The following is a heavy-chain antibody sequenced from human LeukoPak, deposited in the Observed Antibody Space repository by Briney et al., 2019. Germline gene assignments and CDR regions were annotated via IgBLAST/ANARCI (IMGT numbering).Heavy chain of an antibody. V-gene: IGHV4-61*05. CDR2: IYYSGST. D-gene: IGHD3-10*01. Sequence: SETLSLTCTVSSGSISSSDYFWDWIRQPPGKGLEWIGYIYYSGSTNYNPSLKSRVTISVDTSKNQFSLKLSSVTAADTAVYYCASRDAQFGYWGQGTLVTVSS. CDR3: ASRDAQFGY. CDR1: SGSISSSDYF. J-gene: IGHJ4*02.